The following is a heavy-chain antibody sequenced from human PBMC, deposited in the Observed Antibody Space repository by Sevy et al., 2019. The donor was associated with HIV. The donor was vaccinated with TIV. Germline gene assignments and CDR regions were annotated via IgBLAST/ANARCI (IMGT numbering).Heavy chain of an antibody. Sequence: ASVKVSCKASGYTFTSFVISWVRQAPGQGFEWIGWISSNNGNTKYAQKFQGRVTMTTETSTSTAYMELRNLRSDDTALYYCARRRPHDYYYFYMDVWGKGTTVTVSS. CDR1: GYTFTSFV. J-gene: IGHJ6*03. V-gene: IGHV1-18*01. CDR2: ISSNNGNT. CDR3: ARRRPHDYYYFYMDV.